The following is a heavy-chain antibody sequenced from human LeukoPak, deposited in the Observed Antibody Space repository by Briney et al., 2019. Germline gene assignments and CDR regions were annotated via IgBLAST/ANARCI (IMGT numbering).Heavy chain of an antibody. V-gene: IGHV3-30*02. CDR3: ANDWGPITDDPDY. CDR1: GFTFSSYG. J-gene: IGHJ4*02. D-gene: IGHD1-20*01. CDR2: IRYDGSNK. Sequence: GGSLRLSCAASGFTFSSYGMHWVRQAPGKGLEWVAFIRYDGSNKYYADSVKGRFTISRDNSKNTLYLQMNSLRAEDTAVYYCANDWGPITDDPDYWGQGTLVTVSS.